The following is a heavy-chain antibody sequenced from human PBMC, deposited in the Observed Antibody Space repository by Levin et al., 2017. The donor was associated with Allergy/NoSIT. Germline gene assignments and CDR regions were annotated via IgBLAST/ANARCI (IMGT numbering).Heavy chain of an antibody. CDR2: IYPGDSDT. V-gene: IGHV5-51*01. J-gene: IGHJ5*02. D-gene: IGHD3-10*01. CDR1: GYSFTSYW. Sequence: ASVKVSCKGSGYSFTSYWIGWVRQMPGKGLEWMGIIYPGDSDTRYSPSFQGQVTISADKSISTAYLQWSSLKASDTAMYYCARRLVFGADHEGNWFDPWGQGTLVTVSS. CDR3: ARRLVFGADHEGNWFDP.